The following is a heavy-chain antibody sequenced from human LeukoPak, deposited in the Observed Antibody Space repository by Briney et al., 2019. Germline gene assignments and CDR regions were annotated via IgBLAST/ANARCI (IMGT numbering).Heavy chain of an antibody. CDR2: INHSGST. CDR1: GGSFSGYY. D-gene: IGHD5-18*01. J-gene: IGHJ6*04. Sequence: SETLSLTCAVYGGSFSGYYWSWIRQPPGKGLERLGEINHSGSTNYNPSLKSRVTISVDTSKNQFSLKLSSVTAADTAVYYCARGESYGNYGMDVWGKGTTVTVSS. CDR3: ARGESYGNYGMDV. V-gene: IGHV4-34*01.